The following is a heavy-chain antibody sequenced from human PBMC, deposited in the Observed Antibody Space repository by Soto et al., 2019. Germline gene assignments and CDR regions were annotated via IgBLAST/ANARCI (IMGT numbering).Heavy chain of an antibody. Sequence: WGSLRLSCAASVFTFSSYAMHWFRQAPGKGLEWVAVISYDGSNKYYADSVKGRFTISRDNSKNTLYLQMNSLRAEDTAVYYCARCRSSWYPLDYWGQGTLVTVSS. CDR1: VFTFSSYA. J-gene: IGHJ4*02. CDR3: ARCRSSWYPLDY. V-gene: IGHV3-30-3*01. D-gene: IGHD6-13*01. CDR2: ISYDGSNK.